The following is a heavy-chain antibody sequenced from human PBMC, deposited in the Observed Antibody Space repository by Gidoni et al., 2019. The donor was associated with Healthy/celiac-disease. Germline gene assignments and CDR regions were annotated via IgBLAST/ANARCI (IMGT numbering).Heavy chain of an antibody. CDR3: AKMEARYLYYYGMVV. V-gene: IGHV3-23*01. D-gene: IGHD6-6*01. CDR2: ISGSGGST. Sequence: AISGSGGSTYSAASVKGRFTISRDNSKHTLYLQMNSLSAEDPAVYYCAKMEARYLYYYGMVVWGQGTTVTVSS. J-gene: IGHJ6*02.